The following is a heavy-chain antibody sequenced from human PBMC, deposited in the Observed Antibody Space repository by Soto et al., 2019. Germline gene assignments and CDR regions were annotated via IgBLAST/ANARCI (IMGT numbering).Heavy chain of an antibody. J-gene: IGHJ4*01. CDR3: AREGVTNYTVYYFDL. CDR2: ISGSGIDI. CDR1: GFAFYDYN. D-gene: IGHD4-4*01. V-gene: IGHV3-21*01. Sequence: GGSLSLTCADSGFAFYDYNMNWVRQAPGRGLEWVSSISGSGIDIHFTDSVKGRSTISRDNAKTSLYLQVYSLRPEDTAMYYCAREGVTNYTVYYFDLWGHGALVTVSS.